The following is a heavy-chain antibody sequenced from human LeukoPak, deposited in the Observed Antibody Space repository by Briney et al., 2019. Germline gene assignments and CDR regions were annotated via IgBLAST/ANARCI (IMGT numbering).Heavy chain of an antibody. D-gene: IGHD5-18*01. CDR1: GFTFSSYA. Sequence: GGSLRLSCAASGFTFSSYAMSWVRQAPGKGLEWVSAISGSGGSTHYADSVKGRFTISRDNSKNTLYLQMNSLRAEDTAVYYCASYVDIAMGYYYYYGMDVWGQGTTVTVSS. J-gene: IGHJ6*02. CDR2: ISGSGGST. V-gene: IGHV3-23*01. CDR3: ASYVDIAMGYYYYYGMDV.